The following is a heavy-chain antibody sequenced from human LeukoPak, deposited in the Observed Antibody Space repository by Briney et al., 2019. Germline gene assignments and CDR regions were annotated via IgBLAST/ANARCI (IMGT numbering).Heavy chain of an antibody. V-gene: IGHV1-24*01. CDR2: FDPEDGET. D-gene: IGHD4-11*01. CDR1: GYTLTELS. CDR3: ATATTDNYYYYYMDV. Sequence: GASVKVSRKVSGYTLTELSMHWVRQAPGKGLEWMGGFDPEDGETIYAQKFQGRVTMTEDTSTDTAYMELSSLRSEDTAVYYCATATTDNYYYYYMDVWGKGTTVTVSS. J-gene: IGHJ6*03.